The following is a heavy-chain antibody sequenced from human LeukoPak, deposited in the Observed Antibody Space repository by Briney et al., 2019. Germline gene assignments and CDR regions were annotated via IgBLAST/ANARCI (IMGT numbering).Heavy chain of an antibody. Sequence: KASETLSLTCTVSGGSISSSNYYWAWIRQPPGKGLEWIGSIYYSGITSYNPSLKSRVTISVDTSKNQFSLKLNSVTAADTALYYCARQTTTSTSWFCYFDYWGQGTVVTVSA. D-gene: IGHD6-13*01. V-gene: IGHV4-39*01. CDR1: GGSISSSNYY. CDR3: ARQTTTSTSWFCYFDY. J-gene: IGHJ4*02. CDR2: IYYSGIT.